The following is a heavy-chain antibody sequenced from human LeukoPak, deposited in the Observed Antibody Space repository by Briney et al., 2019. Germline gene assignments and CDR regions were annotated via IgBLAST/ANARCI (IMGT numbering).Heavy chain of an antibody. CDR2: IRCDGSNK. D-gene: IGHD1-1*01. CDR1: GFTFSSYG. J-gene: IGHJ5*02. Sequence: GGSLRLSCAASGFTFSSYGMHWVRQAPGKGLEWVAFIRCDGSNKYYADSVKGRFTISRDNSKNTLYLQMNSLRAEDTAVYYCAKDPNQPLYVQYNWFDPWGQGTLVTVSS. V-gene: IGHV3-30*02. CDR3: AKDPNQPLYVQYNWFDP.